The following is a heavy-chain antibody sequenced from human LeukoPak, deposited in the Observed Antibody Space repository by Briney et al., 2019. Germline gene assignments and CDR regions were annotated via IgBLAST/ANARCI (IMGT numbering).Heavy chain of an antibody. CDR1: GFTFSSYS. J-gene: IGHJ3*02. Sequence: GGSLRLSCAASGFTFSSYSMNWVRQAPGKGLEGVSSISSSSSYIYYADSVKGRFTISRDNAKNSLYLQMNSLRAEDTAVYYCARDEQLSSGAFDIWGQGTMVTVSS. CDR2: ISSSSSYI. V-gene: IGHV3-21*01. CDR3: ARDEQLSSGAFDI. D-gene: IGHD6-13*01.